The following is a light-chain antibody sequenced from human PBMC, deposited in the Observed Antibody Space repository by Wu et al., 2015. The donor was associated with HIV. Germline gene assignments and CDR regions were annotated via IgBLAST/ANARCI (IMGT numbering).Light chain of an antibody. CDR1: QSVSSN. CDR2: GAS. Sequence: EIVMTQSPATLSVSPGERATLSCRASQSVSSNLAWYQQKPGRAPRLLIYGASTRATGIPARFSGSGSGTEFTLTISRLEPEDFAVYYCQQYDVSPLTFGGGTKVEIK. V-gene: IGKV3-15*01. J-gene: IGKJ4*01. CDR3: QQYDVSPLT.